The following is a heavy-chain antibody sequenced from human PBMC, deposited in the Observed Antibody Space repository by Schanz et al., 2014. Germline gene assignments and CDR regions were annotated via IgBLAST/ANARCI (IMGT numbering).Heavy chain of an antibody. V-gene: IGHV4-59*13. Sequence: QVQLQESGPGQVRPSETLSLTCTVSGSDIRGFHWSWIRQSPVKGLEWIGYIAYSGSTNYNPSLQSRVTISLDTSQSQFSLRLPSVSSADTAMYFCARVGRNSYGFTSRFDAWGQGTLVAVSS. D-gene: IGHD3-16*01. CDR3: ARVGRNSYGFTSRFDA. J-gene: IGHJ5*02. CDR2: IAYSGST. CDR1: GSDIRGFH.